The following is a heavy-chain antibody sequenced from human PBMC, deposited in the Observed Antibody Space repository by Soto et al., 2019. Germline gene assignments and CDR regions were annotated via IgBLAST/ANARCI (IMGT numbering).Heavy chain of an antibody. CDR2: IYHSGST. J-gene: IGHJ5*02. CDR1: GGSISSGGYS. D-gene: IGHD1-26*01. Sequence: SETLSLTCAVSGGSISSGGYSWSLIRQPPGKGLEWIGYIYHSGSTYYNPSLKSRVTISVDRSKNQFSLKLSSVTAADTAVYYCASNLGPQGHTWFDPWGQGTLVTVSS. V-gene: IGHV4-30-2*01. CDR3: ASNLGPQGHTWFDP.